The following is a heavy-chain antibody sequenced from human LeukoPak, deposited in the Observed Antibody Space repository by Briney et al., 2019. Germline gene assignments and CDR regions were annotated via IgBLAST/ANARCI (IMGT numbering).Heavy chain of an antibody. Sequence: SETLSLTCTVSGGSTSSGGYYWSWIRQPPGKGLEWIGYIYHSGSTYYNPSLKSRVTISVDRSKNQFSLKLSSVTAADTAVYYCASAGVSGRYCSSTSCYGFYYYYYMDVWGKGTTVTVSS. CDR2: IYHSGST. D-gene: IGHD2-2*01. CDR1: GGSTSSGGYY. V-gene: IGHV4-30-2*01. CDR3: ASAGVSGRYCSSTSCYGFYYYYYMDV. J-gene: IGHJ6*03.